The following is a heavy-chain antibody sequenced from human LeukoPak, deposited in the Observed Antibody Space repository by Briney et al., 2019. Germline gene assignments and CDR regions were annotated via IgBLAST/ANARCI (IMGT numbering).Heavy chain of an antibody. V-gene: IGHV3-30*18. CDR1: GFTFSSYG. Sequence: PGRSLRLSCAASGFTFSSYGMHWVRQAPGKGLEWVAVISYDGSNKYYADSVKGRFTISRDSSKNTLYLQMNSLRAEDTAVYYCAKDASEYGMDVWGQGTTVTVSS. CDR2: ISYDGSNK. J-gene: IGHJ6*02. CDR3: AKDASEYGMDV.